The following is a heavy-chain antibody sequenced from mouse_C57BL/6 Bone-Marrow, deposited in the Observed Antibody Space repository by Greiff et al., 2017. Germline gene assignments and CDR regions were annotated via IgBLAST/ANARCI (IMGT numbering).Heavy chain of an antibody. V-gene: IGHV1-59*01. CDR3: ARWLLRGYFDV. Sequence: VQLQQPGAELVRPGTSVKLSCKASGYTFTSYWMHWVKQRPGQGLEWIGVIDPSDSYTKYNQKFKGKATLTVDTSSSTAYMQLSSLTSEDSAVYYCARWLLRGYFDVWGTGTTVTVSS. D-gene: IGHD2-3*01. CDR2: IDPSDSYT. CDR1: GYTFTSYW. J-gene: IGHJ1*03.